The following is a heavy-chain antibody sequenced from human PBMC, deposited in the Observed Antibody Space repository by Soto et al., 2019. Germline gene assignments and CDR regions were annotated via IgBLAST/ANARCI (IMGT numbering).Heavy chain of an antibody. V-gene: IGHV1-69*13. CDR1: GGTFSSYA. CDR3: ARVSDYYDSSGTFDY. D-gene: IGHD3-22*01. Sequence: SVKVSCKASGGTFSSYAISWVRQAPGQGLEWMGGIIPIFGTANYAQKFQGRVTITVDESTSTAYMELSSLRSEDTAVYYCARVSDYYDSSGTFDYWGQGTLVTVSS. J-gene: IGHJ4*02. CDR2: IIPIFGTA.